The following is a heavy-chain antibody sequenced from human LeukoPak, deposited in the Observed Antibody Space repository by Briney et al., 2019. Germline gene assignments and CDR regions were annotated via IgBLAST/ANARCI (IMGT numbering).Heavy chain of an antibody. CDR1: GFTFSSYG. CDR3: GASRQYVGAFDI. V-gene: IGHV3-48*03. Sequence: GGSLRLSCAASGFTFSSYGLYWVRQAPGKGREWISYISSRSSTIKYADSARGRFPISRADARESLFLQMNSLRAEDTAIYYCGASRQYVGAFDIWGQGTLVTVSS. D-gene: IGHD3-16*01. J-gene: IGHJ3*02. CDR2: ISSRSSTI.